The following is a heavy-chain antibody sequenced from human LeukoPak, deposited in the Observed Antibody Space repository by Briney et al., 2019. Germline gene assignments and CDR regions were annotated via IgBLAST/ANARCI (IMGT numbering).Heavy chain of an antibody. D-gene: IGHD3-10*01. V-gene: IGHV1-18*01. Sequence: ASVKVSCKASGYTFTSYGISWVRQAPGQGLEWMGWISTYNDNTNYAQKLQGRLTMTTDTSTSTAYMELRSLRSDDTAVYYCARDEGRYYYGSGSYYLSASPKLDPWGQGTLVTVSS. CDR1: GYTFTSYG. J-gene: IGHJ5*02. CDR3: ARDEGRYYYGSGSYYLSASPKLDP. CDR2: ISTYNDNT.